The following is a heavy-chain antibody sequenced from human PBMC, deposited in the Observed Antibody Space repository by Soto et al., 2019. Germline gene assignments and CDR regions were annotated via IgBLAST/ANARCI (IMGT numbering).Heavy chain of an antibody. V-gene: IGHV3-23*01. Sequence: EVQLLESGGRLIQPGGSLRLSCATSGFTFSGSAMTWVRQAPGKGLEWVSSISGSGGNTYYADSVKGRFTISRDNSKNTLSLQMNSLRADDTAVYYCARATRASVSTAMVRYNWFDSWGQGTLVTVSS. CDR1: GFTFSGSA. CDR2: ISGSGGNT. CDR3: ARATRASVSTAMVRYNWFDS. D-gene: IGHD5-18*01. J-gene: IGHJ5*02.